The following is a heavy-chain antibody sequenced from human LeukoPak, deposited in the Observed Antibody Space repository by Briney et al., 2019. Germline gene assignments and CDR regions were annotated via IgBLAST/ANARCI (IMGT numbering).Heavy chain of an antibody. CDR2: IYYSGST. J-gene: IGHJ4*02. CDR3: ASTGHYYYDSSGYYYL. Sequence: AETLSLTCTVSGGSISSSSYYWGWIRQPPGKGLEWIGSIYYSGSTYYNPSLKSRVTISVDTSKNQFSLKLSSVTAADTAVYYCASTGHYYYDSSGYYYLWGQGTRVTVSS. CDR1: GGSISSSSYY. D-gene: IGHD3-22*01. V-gene: IGHV4-39*01.